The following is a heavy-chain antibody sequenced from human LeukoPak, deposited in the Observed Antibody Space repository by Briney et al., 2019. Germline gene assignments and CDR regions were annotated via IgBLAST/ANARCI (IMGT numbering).Heavy chain of an antibody. CDR2: MNPNSGNT. D-gene: IGHD3-10*01. V-gene: IGHV1-8*01. CDR1: GYTFTSYD. CDR3: AREGMGPMVRGVKLEYFDY. Sequence: ASVKVSCKASGYTFTSYDINWVRQATGQGLEWMGWMNPNSGNTGYAQKFQGRVTMTRNTSISTAYMELSSLRSEDTAVYYCAREGMGPMVRGVKLEYFDYWGQGTLVTVSS. J-gene: IGHJ4*02.